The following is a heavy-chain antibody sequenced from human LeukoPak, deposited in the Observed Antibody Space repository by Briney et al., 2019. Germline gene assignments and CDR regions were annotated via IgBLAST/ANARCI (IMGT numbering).Heavy chain of an antibody. Sequence: GGSLRLSSAASGFTFISYEVNWVRQGPGKGLEWVSYISPSGNTIYYADSVKGRFTISRDNAWNTLSLQMNSLRAEDTAVYYCARVGDYYGSGTYYNARYYFDYWGQGTLVTVSS. CDR1: GFTFISYE. J-gene: IGHJ4*02. CDR2: ISPSGNTI. CDR3: ARVGDYYGSGTYYNARYYFDY. V-gene: IGHV3-48*03. D-gene: IGHD3-10*01.